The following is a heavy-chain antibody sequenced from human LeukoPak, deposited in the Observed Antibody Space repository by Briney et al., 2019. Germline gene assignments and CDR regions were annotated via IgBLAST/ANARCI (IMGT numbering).Heavy chain of an antibody. CDR3: ARGGFDY. V-gene: IGHV1-2*02. CDR2: INPNSGDT. J-gene: IGHJ4*02. Sequence: ASVKVPCKASGYTFSGYYIHWVRQAPGQGLEWMGWINPNSGDTHYAQKFQGRVTLTRDTSIGTAYMELSSLTSDVTAVYYCARGGFDYWGQGTLVTVSS. CDR1: GYTFSGYY.